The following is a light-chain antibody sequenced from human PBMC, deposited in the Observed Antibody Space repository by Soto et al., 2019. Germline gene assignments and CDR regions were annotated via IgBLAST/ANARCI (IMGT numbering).Light chain of an antibody. CDR1: QGISNY. Sequence: DIQMTQSPSSLSASVGDRVTITCLASQGISNYLALYQQKPGKVPKLLIYAASTLQSGVPSRFSGSGSGTDFTLTISCLQPEDVASYYCQKYNRAPYTFGHGTKLELK. CDR2: AAS. V-gene: IGKV1-27*01. CDR3: QKYNRAPYT. J-gene: IGKJ2*01.